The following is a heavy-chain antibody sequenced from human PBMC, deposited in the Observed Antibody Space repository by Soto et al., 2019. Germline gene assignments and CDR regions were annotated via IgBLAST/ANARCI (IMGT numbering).Heavy chain of an antibody. J-gene: IGHJ6*03. Sequence: EVQLVESGGGLVQPGRSLRLSCAASGFTFDDYAMHWVRQAPGKGLEWVSGISWNSGSIGYADSVKGRFTISRDNAKNSLYLQMNSLRAEDTALYYCAKGGMVYYYYYMDVWGKGTTVTVSS. CDR3: AKGGMVYYYYYMDV. CDR2: ISWNSGSI. CDR1: GFTFDDYA. V-gene: IGHV3-9*01. D-gene: IGHD2-8*01.